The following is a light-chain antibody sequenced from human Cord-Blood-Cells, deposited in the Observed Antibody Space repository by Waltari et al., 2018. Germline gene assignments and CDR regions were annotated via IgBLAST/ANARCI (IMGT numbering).Light chain of an antibody. CDR2: WAS. J-gene: IGKJ3*01. CDR1: QSVLYSSNNQNY. V-gene: IGKV4-1*01. Sequence: DIVMTQSPDSLAVSLGERATINCKSSQSVLYSSNNQNYLAWYQQKPGQPPKLLIYWASTRESGVPDRFSGSGSGTDFTLTISSLQAEDVAVYYCQQYYSTPFTFGPGTKVVIK. CDR3: QQYYSTPFT.